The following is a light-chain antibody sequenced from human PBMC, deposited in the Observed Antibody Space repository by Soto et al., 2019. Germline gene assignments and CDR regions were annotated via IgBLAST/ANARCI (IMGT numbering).Light chain of an antibody. CDR3: QNWGTGILV. CDR2: LNSDGSH. V-gene: IGLV4-69*01. J-gene: IGLJ3*02. Sequence: QPVLTQSPSASASLGASVKLTCALSSRHSSYAISWHQQQPEKGHRALMKLNSDGSHTRGDGIPDRFSGSSSGAERYLTISSLQSEDEADYYCQNWGTGILVFGGGHKMNVL. CDR1: SRHSSYA.